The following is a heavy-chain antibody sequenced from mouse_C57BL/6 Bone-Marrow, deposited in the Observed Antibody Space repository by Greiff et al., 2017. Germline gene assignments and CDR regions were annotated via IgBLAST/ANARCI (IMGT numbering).Heavy chain of an antibody. CDR2: IYPGSGST. Sequence: VKLQQPGAELVKPGASVKMSCTASGYTFTSYWITWVKQRPGQGLEWIGDIYPGSGSTNYNEKFKSKATLTVDTSSSTAYMQLSSLTSEDSAVYYCARPYYSNYWYFDVWGTGTTVTVAS. CDR1: GYTFTSYW. J-gene: IGHJ1*03. CDR3: ARPYYSNYWYFDV. D-gene: IGHD2-5*01. V-gene: IGHV1-55*01.